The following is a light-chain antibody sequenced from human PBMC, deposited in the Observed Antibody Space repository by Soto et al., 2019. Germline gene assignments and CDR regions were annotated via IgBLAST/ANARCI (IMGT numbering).Light chain of an antibody. Sequence: DIQMTQSPSTLSASVGDRVNITCRASQSISSWLAWYQQKPGKAPKLLIYRASDLQTGVPSRFSGSGSGTEFNLTISSLQTDYIATYYCQQYSSYFFTFGPGTKVDVK. V-gene: IGKV1-5*03. J-gene: IGKJ3*01. CDR2: RAS. CDR3: QQYSSYFFT. CDR1: QSISSW.